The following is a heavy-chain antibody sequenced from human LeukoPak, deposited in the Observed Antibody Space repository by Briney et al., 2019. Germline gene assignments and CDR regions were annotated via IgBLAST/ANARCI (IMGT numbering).Heavy chain of an antibody. CDR3: ANSARDTAMVTGVSDY. J-gene: IGHJ4*02. V-gene: IGHV1-69*05. CDR2: IIPIFGTA. D-gene: IGHD5-18*01. CDR1: GGTFSSYA. Sequence: SVKVSXKASGGTFSSYAISWVRQAPGQGLEWMGRIIPIFGTAKYAQKFQSRVTITTDESTSTAYMELSSLRSEDTAVYYCANSARDTAMVTGVSDYWGQGTLVTVSS.